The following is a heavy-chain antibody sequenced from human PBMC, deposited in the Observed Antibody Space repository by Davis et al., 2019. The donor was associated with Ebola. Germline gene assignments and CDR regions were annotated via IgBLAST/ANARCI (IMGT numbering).Heavy chain of an antibody. CDR3: ARGQLAFDY. CDR2: INWNGGST. Sequence: GESLKISCAASGFTFDDYGMSWVRQAPGKGLEWVSGINWNGGSTGYADSVKGRFTISRDNAKNSLFLQMNSLRAEDTAFYYCARGQLAFDYWGQGTLVIVSS. J-gene: IGHJ4*02. D-gene: IGHD1-1*01. CDR1: GFTFDDYG. V-gene: IGHV3-20*04.